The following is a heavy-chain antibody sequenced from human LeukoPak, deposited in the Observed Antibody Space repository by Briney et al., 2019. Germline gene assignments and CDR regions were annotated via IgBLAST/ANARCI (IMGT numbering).Heavy chain of an antibody. J-gene: IGHJ6*02. CDR2: ISAYNGNT. Sequence: ASVKVSCKASGYTFTSYGISWVRQAPGQGLEWMGWISAYNGNTNYAQKLQGRVTMTTDTSTSTAYIELRSLRSDDTAVYYCARDAPRSTGRYYYYGMDVWGQGTTVTVSS. D-gene: IGHD3-10*01. V-gene: IGHV1-18*01. CDR1: GYTFTSYG. CDR3: ARDAPRSTGRYYYYGMDV.